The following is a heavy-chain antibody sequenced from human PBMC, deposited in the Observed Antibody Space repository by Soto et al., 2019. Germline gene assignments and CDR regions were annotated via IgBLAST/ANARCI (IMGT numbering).Heavy chain of an antibody. J-gene: IGHJ6*01. V-gene: IGHV3-33*01. CDR1: RFTFSSYG. CDR3: ARCPNSWSPYFHYYGMDV. D-gene: IGHD6-13*01. CDR2: VWYDGGIK. Sequence: QVQLVESGGGVVQPGTSLRLTCAASRFTFSSYGMHWVRQAPGKGLGWVAVVWYDGGIKYYADSVKGRLSISRDNSKNTVHLHMNSLRVEDTAVYYCARCPNSWSPYFHYYGMDVWGQGTSVTVSS.